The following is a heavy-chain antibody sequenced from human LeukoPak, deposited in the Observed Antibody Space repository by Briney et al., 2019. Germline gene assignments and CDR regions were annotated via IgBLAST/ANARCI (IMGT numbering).Heavy chain of an antibody. D-gene: IGHD3-10*01. Sequence: SETLSLTCTVSGGSISSSSYYWGWIRQPPGKGLEWIGSIYYSGSTYYNPSLKSRVTISVDTSKNQFSLKLSSVTAADTAVYYCARSIRNYYGSGRAYWFDPWGQGTLVTVSS. CDR1: GGSISSSSYY. V-gene: IGHV4-39*07. CDR2: IYYSGST. J-gene: IGHJ5*02. CDR3: ARSIRNYYGSGRAYWFDP.